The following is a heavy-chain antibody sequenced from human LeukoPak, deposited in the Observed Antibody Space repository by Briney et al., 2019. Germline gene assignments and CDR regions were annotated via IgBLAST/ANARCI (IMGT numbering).Heavy chain of an antibody. J-gene: IGHJ4*02. CDR3: ARAPQLLSFYHFDY. CDR1: GGSISSGGYY. D-gene: IGHD3-10*01. Sequence: PSETLSLTCTVSGGSISSGGYYWSWIRQHPGKGLEWIGYIYYSGSTYYNPSLKSRVTISVDTSKNQFSRKLSSVTAADTAVYYCARAPQLLSFYHFDYWGRGTLVTVSS. CDR2: IYYSGST. V-gene: IGHV4-31*03.